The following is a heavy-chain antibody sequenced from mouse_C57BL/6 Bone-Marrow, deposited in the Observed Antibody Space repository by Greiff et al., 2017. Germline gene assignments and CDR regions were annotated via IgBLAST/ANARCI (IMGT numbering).Heavy chain of an antibody. CDR3: ARGEYYGSAWFAD. V-gene: IGHV5-16*01. CDR1: GFTFSDYY. D-gene: IGHD1-1*01. CDR2: LNYDGSST. Sequence: EVKLVESEGGLVQPGSSMKLSCTASGFTFSDYYMALVRQVPEKGLEWVANLNYDGSSTYYLDSLQSRFIISRDNAKNILYLQMSSLKSEDTATYYCARGEYYGSAWFADWGQGTLVTVSA. J-gene: IGHJ3*01.